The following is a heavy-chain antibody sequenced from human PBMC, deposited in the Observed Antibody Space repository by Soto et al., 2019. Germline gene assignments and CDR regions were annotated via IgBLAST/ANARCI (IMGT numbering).Heavy chain of an antibody. CDR1: GDSITRSGFY. Sequence: QLHLHESGPGLVKPSETLSLSCSVSGDSITRSGFYWAWIRRPPGKELEWIGSMYHTGSTYYKPSLESRLTRSLDTSKSQFSLRLTSMTAADAGVYFCARVRGGDTHVFDFWGQGARVTVSS. D-gene: IGHD3-10*01. CDR3: ARVRGGDTHVFDF. V-gene: IGHV4-39*01. CDR2: MYHTGST. J-gene: IGHJ4*02.